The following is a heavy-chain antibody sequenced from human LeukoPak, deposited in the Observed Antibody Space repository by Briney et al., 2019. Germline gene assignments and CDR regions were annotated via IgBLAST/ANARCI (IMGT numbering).Heavy chain of an antibody. CDR1: GYSSTNYW. J-gene: IGHJ3*02. CDR3: ARQVSLPGVISDGFDI. D-gene: IGHD2-8*01. Sequence: GESLKISCKGTGYSSTNYWIAWVRQMPGKGLECMGIIYLGDSDTRYSPSFQGQVTISAERSSSTAYLQWSSLKPSDTAMYYCARQVSLPGVISDGFDIWGQGTMVTVSS. V-gene: IGHV5-51*01. CDR2: IYLGDSDT.